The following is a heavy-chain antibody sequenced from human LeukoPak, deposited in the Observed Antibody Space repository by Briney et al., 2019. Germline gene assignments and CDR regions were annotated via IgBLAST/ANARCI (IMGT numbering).Heavy chain of an antibody. CDR3: ASSFYGGNPSGTFDY. CDR2: ISGSGGST. J-gene: IGHJ4*02. D-gene: IGHD4-23*01. Sequence: GGSLRLSCAASGFTFSSYAMSWVRQAPGKGLEWVSAISGSGGSTYYADSVKGRFTISRDNSKNTLSLQMNSLRAEDTAVYYCASSFYGGNPSGTFDYWGQGTLVTVSS. CDR1: GFTFSSYA. V-gene: IGHV3-23*01.